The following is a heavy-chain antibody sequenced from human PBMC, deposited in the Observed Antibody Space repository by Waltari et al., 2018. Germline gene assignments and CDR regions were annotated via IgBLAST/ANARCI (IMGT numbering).Heavy chain of an antibody. Sequence: QLQLQESGPGLVKPSETLSLTCTVSGGSISSSSYYWGWIRQPPGKGLEWIGSIYYSGGTYYSPSLKSRVTISVDTSKNQFSLKLSSVTAADTAVYYCDGRFLEGVRGYYYYYMDVWGKGTTVTVSS. D-gene: IGHD3-3*01. CDR2: IYYSGGT. J-gene: IGHJ6*03. CDR1: GGSISSSSYY. CDR3: DGRFLEGVRGYYYYYMDV. V-gene: IGHV4-39*01.